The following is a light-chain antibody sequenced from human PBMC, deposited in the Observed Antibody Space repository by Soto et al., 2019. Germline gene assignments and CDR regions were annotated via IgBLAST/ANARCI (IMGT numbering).Light chain of an antibody. Sequence: QSVLTQPASVSGSPGQSITISCTGTSSDIGGYNYVSWYQQHPDKAPKLMISVVSNRPSGISNRFSGSKSGNTASLTISRLQAEDEADYYCSSYSGTSTRYVFGTGTKLTVL. CDR3: SSYSGTSTRYV. V-gene: IGLV2-14*03. CDR2: VVS. J-gene: IGLJ1*01. CDR1: SSDIGGYNY.